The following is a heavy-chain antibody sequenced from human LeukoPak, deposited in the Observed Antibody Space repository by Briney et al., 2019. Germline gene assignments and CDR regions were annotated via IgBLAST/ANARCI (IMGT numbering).Heavy chain of an antibody. V-gene: IGHV4-59*12. CDR3: ARVNGDYAHFDY. D-gene: IGHD4-17*01. Sequence: SETLSLTCTVSGGSISSYYWSWIRQPPGKGLEWIGYIYYSGSTNYNPSLKSRVTMSVDTSKNQFSLKLSSATAADTAVYYCARVNGDYAHFDYWGQGTLATVSS. CDR2: IYYSGST. CDR1: GGSISSYY. J-gene: IGHJ4*02.